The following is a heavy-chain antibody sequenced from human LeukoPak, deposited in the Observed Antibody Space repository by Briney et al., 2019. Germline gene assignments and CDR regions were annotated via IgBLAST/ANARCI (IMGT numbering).Heavy chain of an antibody. J-gene: IGHJ5*02. CDR3: ARDLYVNCSSTSCSPPPPNWFDP. CDR1: GYIFTSYG. Sequence: VSVKVSCKASGYIFTSYGIRWVRQAPGQGLEWMGWISAYNGNTNYAQKLQGRVTMTTDTSTSTAYTELRSLRSDDTAVYSCARDLYVNCSSTSCSPPPPNWFDPWGQGTLVTVSS. D-gene: IGHD2-2*01. CDR2: ISAYNGNT. V-gene: IGHV1-18*04.